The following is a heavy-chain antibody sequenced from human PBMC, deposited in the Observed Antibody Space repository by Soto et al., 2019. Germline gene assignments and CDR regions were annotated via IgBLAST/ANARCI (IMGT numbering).Heavy chain of an antibody. CDR3: ARFRDIVVVVAATGFDY. CDR1: GYTFTSYG. V-gene: IGHV1-18*01. D-gene: IGHD2-15*01. CDR2: ISAYNGNT. J-gene: IGHJ4*02. Sequence: QVQLVQSGDEVKKPGASVKVSCKASGYTFTSYGISWVRQAPGQGLEWMGWISAYNGNTNYAQKLQGRVTMTTDTSTSTAYMELRSLRSDDTAVYYCARFRDIVVVVAATGFDYWGQGTLVTVSS.